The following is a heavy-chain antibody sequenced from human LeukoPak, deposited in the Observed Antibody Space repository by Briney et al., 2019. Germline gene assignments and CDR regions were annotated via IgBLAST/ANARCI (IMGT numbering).Heavy chain of an antibody. J-gene: IGHJ4*02. CDR3: ARRYSGYDWYFDY. D-gene: IGHD5-12*01. Sequence: PGGSLRLSCAASGFTFSSYWTSWVRQAPGKGLEWVANIKQDGSEKYYLDSVKGRFTISRDNAKNSLYLQMNSLRAEDTAVYYCARRYSGYDWYFDYWGQGTLVTVSS. CDR1: GFTFSSYW. CDR2: IKQDGSEK. V-gene: IGHV3-7*03.